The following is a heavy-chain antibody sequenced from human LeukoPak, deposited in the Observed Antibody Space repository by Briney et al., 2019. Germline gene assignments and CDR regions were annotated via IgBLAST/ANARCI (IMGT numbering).Heavy chain of an antibody. V-gene: IGHV4-34*01. Sequence: SETLSLTCTVSGGSISPYYWSWIRQPPGKGLEWIGEVNHSGSTNYNPSLKSRVTISVDTSKNQFSLKLSSVTAADTAVYYCARGERGYCSSTSCSTRGYFDYWGQGTLVTVSS. D-gene: IGHD2-2*01. CDR1: GGSISPYY. J-gene: IGHJ4*02. CDR2: VNHSGST. CDR3: ARGERGYCSSTSCSTRGYFDY.